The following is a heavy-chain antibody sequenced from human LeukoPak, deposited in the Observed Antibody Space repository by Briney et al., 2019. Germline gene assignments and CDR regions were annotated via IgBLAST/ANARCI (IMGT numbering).Heavy chain of an antibody. V-gene: IGHV1-69*13. D-gene: IGHD2-2*01. CDR2: FIPILGTP. J-gene: IGHJ6*01. CDR3: ARGIYCSSSTSCYDYGMDV. CDR1: GDTSRSYC. Sequence: SVKVSCKTSGDTSRSYCLNWVRQAPGQGLEWMGGFIPILGTPKYAQNLQGRVTISADESTSTGYMELSSLRYEDTAVYNCARGIYCSSSTSCYDYGMDVWGEGTTVTVSS.